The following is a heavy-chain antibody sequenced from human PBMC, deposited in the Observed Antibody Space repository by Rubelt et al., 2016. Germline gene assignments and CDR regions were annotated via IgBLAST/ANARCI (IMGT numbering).Heavy chain of an antibody. CDR2: INHSGST. D-gene: IGHD3-22*01. CDR3: ARGKEGLGVTMMDY. Sequence: QVQLQQWGAGLLKPSETLSLTCAVYGGSFSGYYWSWIRQPPGKGLEWIGEINHSGSTNYNPSLKSRVTISVDTSTTQSSPKLSSVTAADTAVYYCARGKEGLGVTMMDYWGQGTLVTVSS. V-gene: IGHV4-34*01. J-gene: IGHJ4*02. CDR1: GGSFSGYY.